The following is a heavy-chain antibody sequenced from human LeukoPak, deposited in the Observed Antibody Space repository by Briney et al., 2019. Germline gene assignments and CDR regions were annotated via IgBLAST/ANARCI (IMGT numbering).Heavy chain of an antibody. J-gene: IGHJ6*03. V-gene: IGHV3-9*01. CDR3: AKEHLPRIRYYYYYMDV. Sequence: QSGGSLRLSCAASGFTFDDYAMHWVRQAPGKGLEWVSGISWNSGSIGYADSVKGRFTISRDNAKNSLYLQMNSLRAEDTALYYCAKEHLPRIRYYYYYMDVWGKGTTVTISS. CDR1: GFTFDDYA. D-gene: IGHD2-15*01. CDR2: ISWNSGSI.